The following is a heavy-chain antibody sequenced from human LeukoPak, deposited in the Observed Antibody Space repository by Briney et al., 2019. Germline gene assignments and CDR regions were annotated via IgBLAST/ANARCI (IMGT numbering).Heavy chain of an antibody. D-gene: IGHD2-2*01. CDR1: GGSISRYY. J-gene: IGHJ6*02. CDR2: IYTSGSN. Sequence: SDPLSLTCTVSGGSISRYYWSWIRQPAGKGLEWLGRIYTSGSNTYNPSLKGRVTMSVDTSKNQFSLKLSSVTAADTAVYYCARDRVVPAATVSLYYYYGMDVWGQGTTVTVSS. V-gene: IGHV4-4*07. CDR3: ARDRVVPAATVSLYYYYGMDV.